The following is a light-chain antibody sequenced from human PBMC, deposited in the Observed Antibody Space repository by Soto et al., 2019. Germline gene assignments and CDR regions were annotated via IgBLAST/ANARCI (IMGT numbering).Light chain of an antibody. J-gene: IGKJ1*01. V-gene: IGKV1-5*01. Sequence: DIQMTQSPSTLSSSVGDRVTITCRASQSISDSLVWYQQQPGKAPDLLISDVSRLERGVASRFSGSGSGTEFTLTISSMQPDDFATYYCQQYNGSSRTFGPGTKVEI. CDR1: QSISDS. CDR2: DVS. CDR3: QQYNGSSRT.